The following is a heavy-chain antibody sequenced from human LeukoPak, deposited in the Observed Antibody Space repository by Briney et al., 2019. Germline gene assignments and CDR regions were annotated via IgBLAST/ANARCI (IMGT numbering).Heavy chain of an antibody. D-gene: IGHD3-22*01. CDR2: ISSSSSTI. CDR1: GFTFSSYS. CDR3: ARVGQGDSSGLFVY. Sequence: QPGGSLRLSCAASGFTFSSYSMNWVRQAPGKGLEWVSYISSSSSTIYYADSVKGRFTISRDKAKSSLYVQMNSLRAEDTAVYYCARVGQGDSSGLFVYWGQGTLVSVSS. J-gene: IGHJ4*02. V-gene: IGHV3-48*01.